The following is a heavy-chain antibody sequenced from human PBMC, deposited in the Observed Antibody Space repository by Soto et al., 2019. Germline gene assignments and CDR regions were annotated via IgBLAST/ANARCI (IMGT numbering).Heavy chain of an antibody. CDR3: GYGSGSYAPYYYYYRMAV. CDR1: GGSINSTNW. J-gene: IGHJ6*02. V-gene: IGHV4-4*02. D-gene: IGHD3-10*01. CDR2: IYHSGST. Sequence: PSETLSLTCAVSGGSINSTNWWSWVRQPPGKGLEWIGEIYHSGSTNYNPSLKSRVTISVDKSKNQFSLKLSSVTAADTAVYYCGYGSGSYAPYYYYYRMAVWGQRTTVTVSS.